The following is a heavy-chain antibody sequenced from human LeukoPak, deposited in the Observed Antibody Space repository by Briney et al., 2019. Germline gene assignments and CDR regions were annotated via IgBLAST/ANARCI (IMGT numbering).Heavy chain of an antibody. D-gene: IGHD2-2*01. J-gene: IGHJ5*02. CDR3: ARDLGRCSSTSCSGYNWFDP. V-gene: IGHV1-18*01. CDR2: ISAYNGNT. Sequence: ASVKVSCKASGYTFTSYGISWVRQAPGQGLEWMGWISAYNGNTNYAQKLQGRATMTTDTSTSTAYMELRSLRSDDTAVYYCARDLGRCSSTSCSGYNWFDPWGQGTLVTVSS. CDR1: GYTFTSYG.